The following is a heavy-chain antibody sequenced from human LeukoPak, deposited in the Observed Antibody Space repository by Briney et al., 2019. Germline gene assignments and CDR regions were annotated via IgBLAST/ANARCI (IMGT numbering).Heavy chain of an antibody. J-gene: IGHJ4*02. Sequence: GGSLRLSCAASGFMFSHYAMTWVRQAPGKGLEWVSTINNAYSAYYSDSVEGRFTISRDNSRNTLYLQMSSLRAEDTAVYYCAKPIDSNRHYSFVNWGQGTQVTVSS. D-gene: IGHD3-22*01. CDR2: INNAYSA. CDR1: GFMFSHYA. V-gene: IGHV3-23*01. CDR3: AKPIDSNRHYSFVN.